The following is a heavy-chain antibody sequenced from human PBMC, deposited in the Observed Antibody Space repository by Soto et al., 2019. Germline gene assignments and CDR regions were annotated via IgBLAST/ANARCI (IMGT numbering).Heavy chain of an antibody. CDR1: GGSISSYY. CDR2: IYYSGST. D-gene: IGHD3-22*01. CDR3: ARVASLYYYDSSGHYGMDV. V-gene: IGHV4-59*01. J-gene: IGHJ6*02. Sequence: TLSLTCTVSGGSISSYYWSWIRQPPGKGLEWIGYIYYSGSTNYNPSLKSRVTISVDTSKKQFSLKLSSVTAADTAVYYCARVASLYYYDSSGHYGMDVWGQGTTVTVSS.